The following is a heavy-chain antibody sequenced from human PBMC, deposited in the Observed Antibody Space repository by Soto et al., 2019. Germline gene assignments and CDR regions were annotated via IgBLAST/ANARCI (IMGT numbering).Heavy chain of an antibody. CDR2: IGAYNGHT. CDR3: AREDYYDSSGYLPVRYYFGMDV. Sequence: ASVKVSCNASCYTFANCGISWVRQSPEQGLEWMGWIGAYNGHTKYAQKLQGRVTMTTDTSTSTAYMELRSLKSDDTAVYYCAREDYYDSSGYLPVRYYFGMDVWGQGTTVTVSS. V-gene: IGHV1-18*01. CDR1: CYTFANCG. D-gene: IGHD3-22*01. J-gene: IGHJ6*02.